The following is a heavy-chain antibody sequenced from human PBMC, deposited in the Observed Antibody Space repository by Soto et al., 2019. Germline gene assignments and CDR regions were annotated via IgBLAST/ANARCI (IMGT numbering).Heavy chain of an antibody. V-gene: IGHV4-30-2*01. CDR3: ARCMRSSGYFSSFDI. CDR2: ISHSGLA. Sequence: SETLSLTCAVSGGSISSGAYSWGWIRQPPGKGLEWIGFISHSGLADYNPSLKSRDTISVQVSKNQVSLRLSSVTAADSAMYNCARCMRSSGYFSSFDIWGQGTMVTVSS. D-gene: IGHD3-22*01. J-gene: IGHJ3*02. CDR1: GGSISSGAYS.